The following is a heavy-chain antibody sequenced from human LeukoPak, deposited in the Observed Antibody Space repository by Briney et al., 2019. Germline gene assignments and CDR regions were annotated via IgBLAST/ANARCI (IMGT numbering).Heavy chain of an antibody. D-gene: IGHD3-3*01. V-gene: IGHV4-4*08. CDR2: IYTSGST. CDR3: ARGPNYDFWSGYFDY. CDR1: GGSISSYY. Sequence: KPSETLSLTCTVSGGSISSYYWSWIRQPPGKGLEWIGRIYTSGSTNYNPSLKSRVTISVDTSKNQFSLKLSSVTAADTAVYYCARGPNYDFWSGYFDYWGQGTLVTVSS. J-gene: IGHJ4*02.